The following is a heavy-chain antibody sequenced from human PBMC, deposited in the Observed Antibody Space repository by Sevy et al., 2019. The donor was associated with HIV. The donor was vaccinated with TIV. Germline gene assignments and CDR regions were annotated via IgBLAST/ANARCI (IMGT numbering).Heavy chain of an antibody. Sequence: GGSLRLSCAASGFTFSYSGMHWVRQAPGKGLEWVTFIQFDGSSQYYAESVKGRFTILRDNTKNTLYLQMNSLRRDDTAVYYCAKYTAAVGVGGFDYWGQGALVSVSS. CDR1: GFTFSYSG. D-gene: IGHD2-8*02. CDR2: IQFDGSSQ. CDR3: AKYTAAVGVGGFDY. V-gene: IGHV3-30*02. J-gene: IGHJ4*02.